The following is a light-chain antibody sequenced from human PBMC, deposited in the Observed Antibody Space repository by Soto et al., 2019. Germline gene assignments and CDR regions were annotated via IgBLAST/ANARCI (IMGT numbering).Light chain of an antibody. J-gene: IGKJ1*01. CDR1: QSVSTD. Sequence: EIVMAQSPATLSVSRGERAXXXXXXSQSVSTDLAWYQQKPGQAPRLLIFGASTRATGIPARFSGSGSGTEFILTISSLQSEDSAVYYCHQYNYWPPETFGQGTNVDI. CDR3: HQYNYWPPET. V-gene: IGKV3-15*01. CDR2: GAS.